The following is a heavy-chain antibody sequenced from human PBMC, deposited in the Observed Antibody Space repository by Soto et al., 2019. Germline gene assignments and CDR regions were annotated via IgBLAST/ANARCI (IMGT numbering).Heavy chain of an antibody. CDR3: AIKSTIFGVVDY. Sequence: GGSLRLSCAASGFTFSSYAMSWVRQAPGKGLEWVSAISGSGGSTYYADSVKGRFTISRDNSKNTLYLQMNSLRAEDTAVYYCAIKSTIFGVVDYWGQGTLVTVSS. CDR2: ISGSGGST. J-gene: IGHJ4*02. CDR1: GFTFSSYA. V-gene: IGHV3-23*01. D-gene: IGHD3-3*01.